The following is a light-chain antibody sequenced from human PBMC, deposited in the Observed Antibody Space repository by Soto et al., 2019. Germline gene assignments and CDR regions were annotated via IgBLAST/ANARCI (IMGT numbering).Light chain of an antibody. CDR1: QSLSSRY. CDR2: GAS. V-gene: IGKV3-20*01. CDR3: QQYDTSRRT. J-gene: IGKJ1*01. Sequence: EIVLTQSPGTLSLSPGVRATLSCRASQSLSSRYLAWYQQTPGQAPRLLIYGASSRATGVPDRFSRSGSGTDFSLPISRLEREDFAVYYCQQYDTSRRTLGQGTKVDIK.